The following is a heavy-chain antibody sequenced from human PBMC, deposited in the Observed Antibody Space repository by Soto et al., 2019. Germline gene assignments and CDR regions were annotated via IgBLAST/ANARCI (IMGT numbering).Heavy chain of an antibody. CDR1: GGSFSCYY. J-gene: IGHJ4*02. CDR2: INHSGST. V-gene: IGHV4-34*01. CDR3: ARSGLDY. D-gene: IGHD5-12*01. Sequence: SETLSLTCAVCGGSFSCYYWSWIRQPPGKGLEWIGEINHSGSTNYNPSLKRRVTISVDTSKNQFSLKLSSVTAADTAVYYCARSGLDYWGQGTLVTVSS.